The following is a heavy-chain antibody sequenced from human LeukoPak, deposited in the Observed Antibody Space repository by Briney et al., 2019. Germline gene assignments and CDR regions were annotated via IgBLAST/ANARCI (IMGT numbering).Heavy chain of an antibody. CDR3: AKDQAGGELIDY. Sequence: PGGSLRLSCAASGFTFSSYGMHWVRQAPGKGLEWVAFIRDDGSNKHYADSVKGRFTISRDNSKNTLYVQMNSLRAEDTAVYYCAKDQAGGELIDYWGQGTLVTVSS. J-gene: IGHJ4*02. D-gene: IGHD1-26*01. CDR2: IRDDGSNK. V-gene: IGHV3-30*02. CDR1: GFTFSSYG.